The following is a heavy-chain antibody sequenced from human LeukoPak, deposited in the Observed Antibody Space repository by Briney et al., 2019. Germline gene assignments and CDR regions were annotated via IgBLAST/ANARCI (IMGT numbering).Heavy chain of an antibody. CDR1: GFTFGDYA. Sequence: GGSLRLSCTASGFTFGDYAMSWFRQAPGKGLEGVGFIRSKAYGGTTEYAASVKGRFTISRDDSKSIAYLQMNSLKTEDTAVYYCTTDGSGPDAFDIWGQGTMVTVSS. J-gene: IGHJ3*02. D-gene: IGHD3-10*01. V-gene: IGHV3-49*03. CDR2: IRSKAYGGTT. CDR3: TTDGSGPDAFDI.